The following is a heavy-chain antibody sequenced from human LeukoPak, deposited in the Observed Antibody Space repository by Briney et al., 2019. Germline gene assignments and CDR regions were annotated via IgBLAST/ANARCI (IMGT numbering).Heavy chain of an antibody. J-gene: IGHJ4*02. D-gene: IGHD3-3*01. CDR1: GYTFTGYY. V-gene: IGHV7-4-1*02. Sequence: ASVRVSCKASGYTFTGYYMHWVRQAPGQGLEWMGWINTNTGNPTYAQGFTGRFVFSLDTSVSTAYLQISSLKAEDTAVYYCARARYDFWSGYYIDYWGQGTLVTVSS. CDR3: ARARYDFWSGYYIDY. CDR2: INTNTGNP.